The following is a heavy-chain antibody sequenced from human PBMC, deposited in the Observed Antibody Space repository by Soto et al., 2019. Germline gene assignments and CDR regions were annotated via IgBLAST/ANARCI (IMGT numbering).Heavy chain of an antibody. D-gene: IGHD3-22*01. Sequence: SETLSLTCAVYGGSFSGYYWSWIRQPPGKGLEWIGEINHSGSTNYNPSLKSRVTISVDPSKNQFSLKLSSVTAADTAVYYCARSDYYDSSGYEAGAFDIWGQGTMVTVSS. J-gene: IGHJ3*02. CDR2: INHSGST. V-gene: IGHV4-34*01. CDR1: GGSFSGYY. CDR3: ARSDYYDSSGYEAGAFDI.